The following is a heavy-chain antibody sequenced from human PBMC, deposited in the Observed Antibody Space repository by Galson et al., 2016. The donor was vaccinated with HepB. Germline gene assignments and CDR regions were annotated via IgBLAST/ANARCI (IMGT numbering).Heavy chain of an antibody. D-gene: IGHD6-6*01. CDR2: TDRSSDYI. Sequence: SLRLSCAASGFTFGDFYMVWIRQAPGKGLEWLSYTDRSSDYINYAHSVKGRFTISRDNSKTSLYLQMTSLRADDTAFYYCARDGSGNTSSWYFDYWGQGALVTVSS. J-gene: IGHJ4*02. CDR3: ARDGSGNTSSWYFDY. V-gene: IGHV3-11*05. CDR1: GFTFGDFY.